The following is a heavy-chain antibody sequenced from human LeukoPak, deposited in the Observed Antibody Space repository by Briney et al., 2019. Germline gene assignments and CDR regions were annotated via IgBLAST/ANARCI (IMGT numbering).Heavy chain of an antibody. CDR1: GFTFSSYA. D-gene: IGHD6-13*01. J-gene: IGHJ4*02. CDR2: ISGSGGST. Sequence: PGGSLRLSCAASGFTFSSYAMSWVRQAPGKGLEWVSAISGSGGSTYYADSVKGRFTISRDNSKNTLYLQMNSLRAEDTAVYYCAKDREGWSSSWYVDYWGRGTLVTVSS. V-gene: IGHV3-23*01. CDR3: AKDREGWSSSWYVDY.